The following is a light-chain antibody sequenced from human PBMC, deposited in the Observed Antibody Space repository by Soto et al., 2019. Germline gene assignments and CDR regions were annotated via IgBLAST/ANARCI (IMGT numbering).Light chain of an antibody. J-gene: IGLJ1*01. CDR3: ASYTTSSTYV. Sequence: QSALTQPASVSGSPGQSIAISCTGTSSDVGGYSYVSWYQQQPGKAPKLVISDVSNRPSGVSDRFSASKSGNTASLTFSGFQSEDEADYYCASYTTSSTYVFGTGTKVTV. V-gene: IGLV2-14*01. CDR1: SSDVGGYSY. CDR2: DVS.